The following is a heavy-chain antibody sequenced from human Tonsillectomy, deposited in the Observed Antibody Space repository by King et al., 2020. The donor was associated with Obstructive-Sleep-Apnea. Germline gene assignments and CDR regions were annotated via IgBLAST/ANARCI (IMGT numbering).Heavy chain of an antibody. V-gene: IGHV3-9*01. D-gene: IGHD6-13*01. CDR3: AKDGRIAAAGTGPYFDY. CDR1: GFTFDDYA. CDR2: ITWISGSI. J-gene: IGHJ4*02. Sequence: VQLVESGGGLIQPGRSLRLSCVASGFTFDDYAMHWVRQAPGKGLDWVSGITWISGSIGYAFSVKGRFTISSTNAKNPLYPQMNTLGAEDTAFYFCAKDGRIAAAGTGPYFDYWGQGALVTVSS.